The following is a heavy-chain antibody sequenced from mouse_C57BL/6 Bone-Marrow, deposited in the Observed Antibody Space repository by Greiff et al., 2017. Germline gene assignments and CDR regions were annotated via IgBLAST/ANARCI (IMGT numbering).Heavy chain of an antibody. V-gene: IGHV1-47*01. CDR2: FHPYNDDT. D-gene: IGHD2-1*01. Sequence: QVQLMQSGAELVKPGASVKMSCKASGYTFTTYPIEWMQQNHGKSLEWIGNFHPYNDDTKYNEKFNGKAPLTVEKSSSTVYLELSRLTSDDSAVYYCARGGNYGGYYVDYWGQGTTLTVSS. CDR1: GYTFTTYP. CDR3: ARGGNYGGYYVDY. J-gene: IGHJ2*01.